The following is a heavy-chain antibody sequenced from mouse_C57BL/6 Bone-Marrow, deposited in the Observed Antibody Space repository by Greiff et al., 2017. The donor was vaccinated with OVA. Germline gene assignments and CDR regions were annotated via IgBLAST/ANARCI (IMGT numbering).Heavy chain of an antibody. Sequence: EVQLVESGGGLVQPGGSLSLSCAASGFTFTDYYMSWVRQPPGKALEWLGFIRNKANGYTTEYSASVKGRFTISRDNSQSILYLQMNALRAEDSATYYCARPSYYYSNYVDYFDYWGQGTTLTVSS. CDR2: IRNKANGYTT. CDR1: GFTFTDYY. D-gene: IGHD2-5*01. J-gene: IGHJ2*01. V-gene: IGHV7-3*01. CDR3: ARPSYYYSNYVDYFDY.